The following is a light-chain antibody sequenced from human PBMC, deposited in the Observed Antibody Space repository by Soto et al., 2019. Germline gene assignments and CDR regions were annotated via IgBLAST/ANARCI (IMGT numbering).Light chain of an antibody. CDR3: NSYTNSSAVV. J-gene: IGLJ2*01. CDR2: EVT. V-gene: IGLV2-14*01. CDR1: RDDIGAYDY. Sequence: QTVVTQPASVSGSPGQSITISCAGTRDDIGAYDYVSWYQQHPGNAPKLLVYEVTNRPSGVSDRFSGSKSGNTASLTISGLQAEDEADYYCNSYTNSSAVVFGGGTKLTVL.